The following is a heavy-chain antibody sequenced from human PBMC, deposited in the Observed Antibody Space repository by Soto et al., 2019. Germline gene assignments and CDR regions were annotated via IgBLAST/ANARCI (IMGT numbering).Heavy chain of an antibody. CDR2: ISYDGSNK. J-gene: IGHJ4*02. CDR1: GFTFSSYA. CDR3: ARDPGHSGWYLRAGDY. V-gene: IGHV3-30-3*01. D-gene: IGHD6-19*01. Sequence: PGGSPRLSCAASGFTFSSYAMHWVRQAPGKGLEWVAVISYDGSNKYYADSVKGRFTISRDNSKNTLYLQMNSLRAEDTAVYYCARDPGHSGWYLRAGDYWGQGTLVTVS.